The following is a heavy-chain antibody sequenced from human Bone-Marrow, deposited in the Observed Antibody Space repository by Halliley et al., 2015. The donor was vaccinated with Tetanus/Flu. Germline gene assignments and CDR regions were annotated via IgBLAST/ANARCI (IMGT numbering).Heavy chain of an antibody. CDR2: IEYDGSER. Sequence: RDWVANIEYDGSERNYVDSVRGRFTITRDNTQNSLFLQMDNLGGEDPAVDYCAREGAGLDFWGQGTLVTVSS. J-gene: IGHJ4*02. CDR3: AREGAGLDF. V-gene: IGHV3-7*04.